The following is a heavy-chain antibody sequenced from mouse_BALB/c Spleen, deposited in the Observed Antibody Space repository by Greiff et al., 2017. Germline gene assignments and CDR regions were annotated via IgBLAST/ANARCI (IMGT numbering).Heavy chain of an antibody. CDR3: AREGYYYGSDYFDY. J-gene: IGHJ2*01. D-gene: IGHD1-1*01. CDR2: IYPGNVNT. Sequence: QVQLQQSGPELVKPGASVRISCKASGYTFTSYYIHWVKQRPGQGLEWIGWIYPGNVNTKYNEKFKGKATLTADKSSSTAYMQLSSLTSEDSAVYFCAREGYYYGSDYFDYWGQGTTLTVSS. V-gene: IGHV1S56*01. CDR1: GYTFTSYY.